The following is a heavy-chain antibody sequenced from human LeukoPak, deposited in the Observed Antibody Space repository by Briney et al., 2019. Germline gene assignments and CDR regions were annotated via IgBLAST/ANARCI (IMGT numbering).Heavy chain of an antibody. D-gene: IGHD1-26*01. CDR2: IYYGGST. Sequence: PSETLSLTCTGSGGSISSSTYYWGWMRQPPGKGLEWIGSIYYGGSTYYNPSLKSRVTISVDTSKNQFSLKLSSVTAADTAVYYCARDGGRLGATFNWGQGTLVTVSS. CDR3: ARDGGRLGATFN. CDR1: GGSISSSTYY. J-gene: IGHJ4*02. V-gene: IGHV4-39*07.